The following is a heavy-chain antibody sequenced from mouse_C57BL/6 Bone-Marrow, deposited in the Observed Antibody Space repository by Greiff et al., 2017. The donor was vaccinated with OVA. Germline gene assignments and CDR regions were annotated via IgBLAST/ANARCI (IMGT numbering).Heavy chain of an antibody. CDR2: ISNLAYSI. CDR1: GFTFSDYG. J-gene: IGHJ4*01. Sequence: EVKLVESGGGLVQPGGSLKLSCAASGFTFSDYGMAWVRQAPRKGPEWVAFISNLAYSIYYADTVTGRFTITRENAKNTLYLEMSSLRSEDTAMYYCATMVTTSAMDYWGQGTSVTVSS. V-gene: IGHV5-15*01. D-gene: IGHD2-2*01. CDR3: ATMVTTSAMDY.